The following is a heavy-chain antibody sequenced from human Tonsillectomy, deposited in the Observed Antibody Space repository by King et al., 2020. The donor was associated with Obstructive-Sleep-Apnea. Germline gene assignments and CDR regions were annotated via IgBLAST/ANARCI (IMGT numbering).Heavy chain of an antibody. V-gene: IGHV4-31*03. CDR2: IYYTGNA. CDR1: GGSISSGGHY. Sequence: VPLQESGPGLVKPSQTLSLSCTVSGGSISSGGHYWSWIRQHPGKGLEWIGHIYYTGNAFYNPSLKSRVTISVDTSKNQFSLNVNSVTGADTAIYYCARERVTTVSTGGMDVWGQGTTVTVSS. J-gene: IGHJ6*02. D-gene: IGHD4-17*01. CDR3: ARERVTTVSTGGMDV.